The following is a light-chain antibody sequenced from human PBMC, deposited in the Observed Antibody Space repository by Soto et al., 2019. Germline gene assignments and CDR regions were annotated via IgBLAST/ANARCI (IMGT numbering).Light chain of an antibody. CDR1: QSIRSD. Sequence: IVMSQSRTTLTLSPGRRSTLPSRASQSIRSDLAWYQHKPGQAPRLLXYGASTRATGIPARFSGSGSATEFTLTISSLQSEDFAVYYCQHYNNWPPWTFGQGTKVDIK. V-gene: IGKV3-15*01. CDR2: GAS. J-gene: IGKJ1*01. CDR3: QHYNNWPPWT.